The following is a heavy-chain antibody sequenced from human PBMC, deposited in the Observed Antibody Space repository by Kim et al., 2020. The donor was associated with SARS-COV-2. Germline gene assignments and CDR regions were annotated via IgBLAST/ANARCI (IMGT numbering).Heavy chain of an antibody. J-gene: IGHJ4*02. D-gene: IGHD3-3*01. CDR3: AKEYYDFWSGLEYYFDY. V-gene: IGHV3-33*06. Sequence: VKGRFTISRDNSKNTLYLQMNSLRAEDTAVYYCAKEYYDFWSGLEYYFDYWGQGTLVTVSS.